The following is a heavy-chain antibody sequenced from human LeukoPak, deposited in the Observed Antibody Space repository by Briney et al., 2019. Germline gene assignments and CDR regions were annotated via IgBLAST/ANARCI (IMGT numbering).Heavy chain of an antibody. CDR1: GGSISSGSYY. Sequence: PSETLSLTCTASGGSISSGSYYWSWIRQPAGKGLEWIGRIYTSGSTNYNPSLKSRVTISVDTSKNQFSLKLSSVTAADTAVYYCARGTGSLFYWGHGILVTVSS. V-gene: IGHV4-61*02. J-gene: IGHJ4*01. CDR3: ARGTGSLFY. D-gene: IGHD3-10*01. CDR2: IYTSGST.